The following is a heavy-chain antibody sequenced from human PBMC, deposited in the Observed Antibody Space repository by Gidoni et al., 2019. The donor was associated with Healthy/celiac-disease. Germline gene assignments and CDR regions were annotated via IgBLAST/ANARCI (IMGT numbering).Heavy chain of an antibody. V-gene: IGHV1-69*01. CDR2: IIPIFGTA. Sequence: QVQLVQSGAEVKKPGSSVKVSCKASGGTFSSYAISWVRHAPGPGLEWMGGIIPIFGTANYAQKVQGRVTITADESTSTAYMELSSLRSEDTAVYYCARMISPGPAPNWFDPWGQGTLVTVSS. CDR1: GGTFSSYA. D-gene: IGHD3-22*01. J-gene: IGHJ5*02. CDR3: ARMISPGPAPNWFDP.